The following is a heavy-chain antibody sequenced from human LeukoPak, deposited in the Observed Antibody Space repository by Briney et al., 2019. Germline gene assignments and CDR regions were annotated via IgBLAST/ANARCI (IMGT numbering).Heavy chain of an antibody. V-gene: IGHV3-53*01. D-gene: IGHD3-22*01. CDR1: GFTVSSNY. Sequence: GGSLRLSCAASGFTVSSNYMSWVRQAPGKGLEWVSFIYSGGNTYYADSVKGRFTISRDNSKNTVHLQMNSLRAEDTAMYYCARRAGDYSHPYDYWGQGTLVTVSS. J-gene: IGHJ4*02. CDR2: IYSGGNT. CDR3: ARRAGDYSHPYDY.